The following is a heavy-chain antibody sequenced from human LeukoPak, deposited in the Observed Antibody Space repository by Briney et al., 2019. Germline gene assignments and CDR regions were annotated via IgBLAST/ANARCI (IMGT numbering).Heavy chain of an antibody. CDR3: ARVGLTATVVTVDY. J-gene: IGHJ4*02. Sequence: PSETLSLTCTVSGGSISSSSYYWGWIRQPPGKGLEWIGSIYYSGSTYYNPSLKSRVTISVDTSKNQFSLKLSSVTAADTAVYYCARVGLTATVVTVDYWGQGTLVTVPS. D-gene: IGHD4-23*01. CDR2: IYYSGST. CDR1: GGSISSSSYY. V-gene: IGHV4-39*07.